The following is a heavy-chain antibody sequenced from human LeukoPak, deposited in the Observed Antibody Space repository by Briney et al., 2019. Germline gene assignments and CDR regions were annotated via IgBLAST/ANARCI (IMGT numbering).Heavy chain of an antibody. D-gene: IGHD3-3*01. CDR3: ARDLYDFWSGGYGMDV. V-gene: IGHV3-48*01. CDR1: GFTFSSYS. J-gene: IGHJ6*02. CDR2: ISSSSSTI. Sequence: GGSLRLSCAASGFTFSSYSMNWVRQAPGKGLEWVSYISSSSSTIYYADSAKGRFTISRDNAKNSPYLQMNSLRAEDTAVYYCARDLYDFWSGGYGMDVWGQGTTVTVSS.